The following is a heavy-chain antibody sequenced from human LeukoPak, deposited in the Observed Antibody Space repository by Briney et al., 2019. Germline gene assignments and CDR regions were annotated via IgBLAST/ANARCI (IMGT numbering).Heavy chain of an antibody. V-gene: IGHV3-7*04. Sequence: PGGSLRLSCAASGFTFRNHWMTWVRQAPGKGLEWVANIKKDGSEKYYVDSVKGRFTISRDNAKNSLYLHMNSLRDEDTAIYYCARARFDFATGYAYGPFDYWGQGTLVTVSS. D-gene: IGHD3/OR15-3a*01. CDR1: GFTFRNHW. CDR2: IKKDGSEK. CDR3: ARARFDFATGYAYGPFDY. J-gene: IGHJ4*02.